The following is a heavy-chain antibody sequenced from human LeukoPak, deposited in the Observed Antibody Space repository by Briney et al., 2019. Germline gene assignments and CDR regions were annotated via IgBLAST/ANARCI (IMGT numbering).Heavy chain of an antibody. CDR1: GFTFSSYS. CDR2: ISSSSSYI. J-gene: IGHJ4*02. D-gene: IGHD6-19*01. Sequence: GGSLRLSCAASGFTFSSYSMNWVRQAPGKGLEWVSSISSSSSYIYYADSVKGRFTISRDNAKNSLYLQMNSLRVEDTAVYYCARPAVAGLRAGGYDYWGQGTLVTVSS. V-gene: IGHV3-21*01. CDR3: ARPAVAGLRAGGYDY.